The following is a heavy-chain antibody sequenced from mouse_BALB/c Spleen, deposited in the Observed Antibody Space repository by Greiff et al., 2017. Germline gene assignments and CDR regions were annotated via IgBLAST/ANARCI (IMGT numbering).Heavy chain of an antibody. V-gene: IGHV2-9*02. CDR1: GFSLTSYG. D-gene: IGHD2-4*01. Sequence: QVQLKESGPGLVAPSQSLSITCTVSGFSLTSYGVHWVRQPPGKGLEWLGVIWAGGSTNYNSALMSRLSISKDNSKSQVFLKMNSLQADDTAIYYCAKKGGDYSYAMDYWGQGTSVTVAS. CDR3: AKKGGDYSYAMDY. J-gene: IGHJ4*01. CDR2: IWAGGST.